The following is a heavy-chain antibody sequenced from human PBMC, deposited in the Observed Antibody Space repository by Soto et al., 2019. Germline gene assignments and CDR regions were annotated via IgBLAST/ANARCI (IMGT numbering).Heavy chain of an antibody. CDR2: LSRGGGTT. CDR3: AADRCLNGVCYLGWW. D-gene: IGHD2-8*01. CDR1: GFTFSSHG. V-gene: IGHV3-23*01. J-gene: IGHJ4*02. Sequence: GGSLRLSCAASGFTFSSHGMSWVRQAPGKGLEWIAGLSRGGGTTYYADSVKGRFTISRDNSKNTLDLIMNSLKVEDTALYYCAADRCLNGVCYLGWWWGQGTLVTVSS.